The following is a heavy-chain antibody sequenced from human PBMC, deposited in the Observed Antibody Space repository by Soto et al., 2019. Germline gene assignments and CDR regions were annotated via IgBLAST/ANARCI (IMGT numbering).Heavy chain of an antibody. V-gene: IGHV3-23*01. CDR1: GGSFSGYY. CDR3: AKEKGQSYYYDSSWFDP. Sequence: ETLSLTCAVYGGSFSGYYWSWVRQAPGKGLEWVSAISGSGGSTYYADSVKGRFTISRDNSKNTLYLQMNSLRAEDTAVYYCAKEKGQSYYYDSSWFDPWGQGTLVTVSS. CDR2: ISGSGGST. J-gene: IGHJ5*02. D-gene: IGHD3-22*01.